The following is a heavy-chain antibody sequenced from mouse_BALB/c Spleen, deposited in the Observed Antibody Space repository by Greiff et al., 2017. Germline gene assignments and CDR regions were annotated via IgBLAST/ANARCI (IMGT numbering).Heavy chain of an antibody. J-gene: IGHJ1*01. CDR1: GFSLTGYG. V-gene: IGHV2-6-7*01. CDR2: IWGDGST. CDR3: ARASSYWDLDV. Sequence: VKLVESGPGLVAPSQCLSITCTASGFSLTGYGVNWVRQPPGKGLEWLGMIWGDGSTDYNSALNSSLSISKDNSKSQVYLKMNSLQTDDTARYYCARASSYWDLDVWGAGTTVTVSS. D-gene: IGHD1-1*01.